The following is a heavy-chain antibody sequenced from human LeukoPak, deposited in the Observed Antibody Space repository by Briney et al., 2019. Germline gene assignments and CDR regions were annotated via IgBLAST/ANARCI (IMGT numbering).Heavy chain of an antibody. CDR1: GYTFSSYG. Sequence: GASVKVSCKASGYTFSSYGISWLRQAPGQGLEWMGWISAYNGNTSYAQKFQGRVTMTTDTSTSTLYMEVRSLRSDATAVYYFARDHGHKSVDYWGQGTLVTVSS. CDR2: ISAYNGNT. D-gene: IGHD2-21*01. V-gene: IGHV1-18*01. CDR3: ARDHGHKSVDY. J-gene: IGHJ4*02.